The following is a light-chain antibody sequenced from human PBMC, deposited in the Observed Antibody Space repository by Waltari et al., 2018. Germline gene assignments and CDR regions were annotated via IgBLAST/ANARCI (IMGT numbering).Light chain of an antibody. V-gene: IGKV3-20*01. CDR3: QHYVRLPVS. CDR2: GAS. J-gene: IGKJ1*01. CDR1: QSVSRS. Sequence: EIVLTQSPGTLSLSPGERATLSCRASQSVSRSLAWYQQKPGQAPRLLIYGASSRATCVPDRFSGSVSGTDFSLTISRLEPEDFAVYYCQHYVRLPVSFGQGTKVEIK.